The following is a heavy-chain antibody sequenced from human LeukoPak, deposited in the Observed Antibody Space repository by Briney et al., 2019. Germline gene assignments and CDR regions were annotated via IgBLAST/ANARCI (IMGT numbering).Heavy chain of an antibody. D-gene: IGHD3-9*01. V-gene: IGHV4-39*01. CDR1: GGSISSSSYY. J-gene: IGHJ4*02. CDR3: ARQATYDILNGYYPGFTMDY. CDR2: IYYSGST. Sequence: PSETLSLTCTVSGGSISSSSYYWGWIRQPPGKGLEWIGSIYYSGSTYYNPSLKSRVTISVDTSKNQFSLKLSSVTAADTAVYYCARQATYDILNGYYPGFTMDYGGQGTLVTVSS.